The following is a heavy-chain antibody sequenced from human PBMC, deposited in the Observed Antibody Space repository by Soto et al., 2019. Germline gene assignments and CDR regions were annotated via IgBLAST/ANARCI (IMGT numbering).Heavy chain of an antibody. J-gene: IGHJ5*02. V-gene: IGHV3-23*01. D-gene: IGHD6-13*01. CDR3: AKDGYSSSWPQNKNWFDP. Sequence: GGSLRLSCAASGFTFSSYAMSWVRQAPGKGLEWVSAISGSGGSTYYADSVKGRFTISRDNSKNTLYLQMNSLRAEDTAVYYCAKDGYSSSWPQNKNWFDPWGQGTLVTVSS. CDR2: ISGSGGST. CDR1: GFTFSSYA.